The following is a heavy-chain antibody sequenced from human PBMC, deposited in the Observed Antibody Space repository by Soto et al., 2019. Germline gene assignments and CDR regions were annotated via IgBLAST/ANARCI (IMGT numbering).Heavy chain of an antibody. Sequence: GGSLRLSCAASGFTFSSYSMNWVRQAPGKGLEWVSYISSSSSTIYYAGSVKGRFTISRDNAKNSLYLQMNSLRAEDTAVYYCAREKGDTYYDFWSGYYTGGLDVWGKGTTVTVSS. CDR3: AREKGDTYYDFWSGYYTGGLDV. CDR2: ISSSSSTI. J-gene: IGHJ6*04. V-gene: IGHV3-48*01. CDR1: GFTFSSYS. D-gene: IGHD3-3*01.